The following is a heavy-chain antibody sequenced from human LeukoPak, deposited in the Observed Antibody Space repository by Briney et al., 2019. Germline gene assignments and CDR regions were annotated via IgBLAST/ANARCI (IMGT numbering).Heavy chain of an antibody. J-gene: IGHJ5*02. Sequence: GGSLRLSCAASRFTFSSYGMHWVRQAPGKGLEWVAVISYDGSNKYYADSVKGRFTISRDNSKNTLYLQMNSLRAEDTAVYYCAKDFDYGDPWGQGTLVTVSS. CDR1: RFTFSSYG. CDR3: AKDFDYGDP. D-gene: IGHD4/OR15-4a*01. CDR2: ISYDGSNK. V-gene: IGHV3-30*18.